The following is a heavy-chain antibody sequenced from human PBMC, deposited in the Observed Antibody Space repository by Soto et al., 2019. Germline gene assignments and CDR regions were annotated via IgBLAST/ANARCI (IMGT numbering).Heavy chain of an antibody. V-gene: IGHV3-33*01. J-gene: IGHJ4*02. CDR2: IWYDGSNK. CDR1: GFTFSSYG. Sequence: PGGSLRLSCAASGFTFSSYGMHWVRQAPGKGLEWVAVIWYDGSNKYYADSVKGRFTISRDNSKNTLYLQMNSLRAEDTAVYYCARATRVVPVDYWGQGTLVTVSS. CDR3: ARATRVVPVDY. D-gene: IGHD2-15*01.